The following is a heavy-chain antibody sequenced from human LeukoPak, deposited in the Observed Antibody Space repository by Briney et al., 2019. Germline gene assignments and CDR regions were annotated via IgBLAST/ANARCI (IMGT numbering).Heavy chain of an antibody. CDR2: ISSSSSTI. CDR1: GFTFSSYA. CDR3: ARGGKRGYSYGPQDY. Sequence: GGSLRLSCAASGFTFSSYAMHWVRQAPGKGLEWVSYISSSSSTIYYADSVKGRFTISRDNAKNSLYLQMNSLRAEDTAVYYCARGGKRGYSYGPQDYWGQGTLVTVSS. J-gene: IGHJ4*02. V-gene: IGHV3-48*01. D-gene: IGHD5-18*01.